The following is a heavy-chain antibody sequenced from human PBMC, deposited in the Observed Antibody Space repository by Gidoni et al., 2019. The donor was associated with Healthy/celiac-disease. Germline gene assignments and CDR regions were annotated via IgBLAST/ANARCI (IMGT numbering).Heavy chain of an antibody. D-gene: IGHD6-19*01. Sequence: QVQLVQSGAEVKKPGASVKVSCKASVYTFTSYDINWVRQATGQGLEWMGWMNPNSGNTGYAQKFQGRDTMTRNTSISTAYMELSSLRSEDTAVYYCARGRIAVAGYGMDVWGQGTTVTVSS. J-gene: IGHJ6*02. CDR1: VYTFTSYD. CDR3: ARGRIAVAGYGMDV. V-gene: IGHV1-8*01. CDR2: MNPNSGNT.